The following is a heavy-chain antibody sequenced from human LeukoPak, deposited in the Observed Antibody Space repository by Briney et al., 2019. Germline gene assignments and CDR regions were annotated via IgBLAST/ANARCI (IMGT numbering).Heavy chain of an antibody. D-gene: IGHD3-22*01. CDR1: GCTFISYA. V-gene: IGHV1-69*05. CDR3: ARVFDYYDSSGYYFDY. CDR2: IIPIFGTA. J-gene: IGHJ4*02. Sequence: SVTVSCKASGCTFISYAISWVRQAPGQGLEWMGGIIPIFGTANYAQKFQGRVTITTDESTSTAYMELSSLRSEDTAVYYCARVFDYYDSSGYYFDYWGQGTLVTVSS.